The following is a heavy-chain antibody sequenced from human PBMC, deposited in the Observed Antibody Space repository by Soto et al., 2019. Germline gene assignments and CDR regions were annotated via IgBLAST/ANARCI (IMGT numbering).Heavy chain of an antibody. D-gene: IGHD2-2*01. J-gene: IGHJ5*01. CDR1: GYTFTPYV. V-gene: IGHV1-2*07. Sequence: SGKVSCEASGYTFTPYVIHWVRQAPGQGLEWLGWINVDSGHTKSAYGFKGRVTLTRDTSITTADMELTSLTSDDTAVYYCARGGFSYHSSRSPFASWGQGTLVPVSS. CDR3: ARGGFSYHSSRSPFAS. CDR2: INVDSGHT.